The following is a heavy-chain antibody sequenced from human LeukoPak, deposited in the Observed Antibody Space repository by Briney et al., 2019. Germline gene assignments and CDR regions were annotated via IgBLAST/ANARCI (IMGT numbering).Heavy chain of an antibody. CDR2: ISENSARI. V-gene: IGHV3-23*01. D-gene: IGHD2-8*02. Sequence: XGSLRLSCAASGFIFRNFPMTWVRQAPGKGLEWVSSISENSARIYYADSVKGRFTISRDNSKNTLSLQMNSLRAEDTALYYCAKYVLVTGADAFDIWGQGMMVTVSS. CDR1: GFIFRNFP. J-gene: IGHJ3*02. CDR3: AKYVLVTGADAFDI.